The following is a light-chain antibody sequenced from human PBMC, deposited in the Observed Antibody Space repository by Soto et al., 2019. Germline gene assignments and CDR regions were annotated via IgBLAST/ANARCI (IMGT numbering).Light chain of an antibody. CDR2: EVA. Sequence: QSVLTQPASVSGSPGQSITISCTGTSSDGGGHNLVSWYQQHPGKAPKLMIYEVAERPSGVSDRFSGSKSGNTASLTISGLQAEDEAEYYCCSYAAGNTFLYVFGTGTKLTVL. CDR1: SSDGGGHNL. CDR3: CSYAAGNTFLYV. V-gene: IGLV2-23*02. J-gene: IGLJ1*01.